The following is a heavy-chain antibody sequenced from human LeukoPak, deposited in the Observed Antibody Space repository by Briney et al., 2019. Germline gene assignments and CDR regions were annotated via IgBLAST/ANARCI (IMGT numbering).Heavy chain of an antibody. CDR3: ATGFITMVRGVNFDY. CDR2: FDPEDGET. CDR1: GYTLTELS. D-gene: IGHD3-10*01. V-gene: IGHV1-24*01. Sequence: ASVKVSCKVSGYTLTELSMHWVRQAPGKGLEWMGGFDPEDGETIYAQKFQGRVTMTEGTSTDTAYMELSSLRSEDTAVYYCATGFITMVRGVNFDYWGQGTLVTVSS. J-gene: IGHJ4*02.